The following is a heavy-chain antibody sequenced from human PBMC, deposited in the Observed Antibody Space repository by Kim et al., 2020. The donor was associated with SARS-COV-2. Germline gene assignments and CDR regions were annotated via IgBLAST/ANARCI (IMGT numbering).Heavy chain of an antibody. D-gene: IGHD3-10*01. Sequence: SETLSLTCAVYGGSFSSYYWSWIRQPPGKGLEWIGEINHSGSTNYNPSLKSRVTISVDTSKNQFSLKLSSVTAADTAVYYCARELLWFGEFSDYYYYYG. CDR2: INHSGST. CDR3: ARELLWFGEFSDYYYYYG. V-gene: IGHV4-34*01. CDR1: GGSFSSYY. J-gene: IGHJ6*01.